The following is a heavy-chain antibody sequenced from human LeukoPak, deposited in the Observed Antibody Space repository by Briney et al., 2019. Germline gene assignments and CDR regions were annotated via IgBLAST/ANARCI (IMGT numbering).Heavy chain of an antibody. J-gene: IGHJ6*03. Sequence: CXXXGXXFSSXAXXWVXXAPXQXXXXXGGIIPIFGTANYAQKFQGRVTITADESTSTAYMELSSLRSEDTAVYYCARVGGSSRYYMDVWGKGTTVTVSS. D-gene: IGHD6-13*01. V-gene: IGHV1-69*01. CDR2: IIPIFGTA. CDR3: ARVGGSSRYYMDV. CDR1: GXXFSSXA.